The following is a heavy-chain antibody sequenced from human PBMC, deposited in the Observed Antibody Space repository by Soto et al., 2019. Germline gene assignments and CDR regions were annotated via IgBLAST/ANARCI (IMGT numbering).Heavy chain of an antibody. CDR3: STYDYIWGTDRYRWAY. D-gene: IGHD3-16*02. V-gene: IGHV3-15*01. Sequence: VQLVESGGDLVKPGGSLRLSCAASGSTFSNAWMTWVRQAPGKGLEWVAHIKSKTDGGTTHYAAPVEGRFTISRDDSKNTLYLHMNSLKTEDTAVYYCSTYDYIWGTDRYRWAYWCQGTLVTVSS. CDR2: IKSKTDGGTT. CDR1: GSTFSNAW. J-gene: IGHJ4*02.